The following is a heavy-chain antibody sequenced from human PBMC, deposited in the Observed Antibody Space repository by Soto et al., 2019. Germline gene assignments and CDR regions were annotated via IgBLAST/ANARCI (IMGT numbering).Heavy chain of an antibody. J-gene: IGHJ5*01. CDR2: MNPNSGNT. Sequence: QVQLVQSGAEVKKPGASVKVSCKASGYTFTSYDINWVRQATGQGLEWMGWMNPNSGNTGYAQKFQGRVTMTRNTSRSTAYMELSSLRSEDTAVYYCARQRGDYCISTICYAGELDPWGQETLVTVSS. CDR3: ARQRGDYCISTICYAGELDP. CDR1: GYTFTSYD. D-gene: IGHD2-2*01. V-gene: IGHV1-8*01.